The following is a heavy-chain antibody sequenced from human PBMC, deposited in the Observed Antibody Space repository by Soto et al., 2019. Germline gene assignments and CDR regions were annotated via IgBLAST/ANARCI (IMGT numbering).Heavy chain of an antibody. J-gene: IGHJ4*02. V-gene: IGHV1-69*01. CDR3: AREVTVASYSFDF. CDR1: GGTFNNYA. D-gene: IGHD5-12*01. CDR2: IIPIFNSA. Sequence: QVQLVQSGAEVKRPGSSVKVSCKASGGTFNNYALSWVRQAPGQGLEWVGGIIPIFNSANYAQKFQGRVTITAADSTSTAYMELRSLRPDDTAVYYCAREVTVASYSFDFWGQGTLVTVSS.